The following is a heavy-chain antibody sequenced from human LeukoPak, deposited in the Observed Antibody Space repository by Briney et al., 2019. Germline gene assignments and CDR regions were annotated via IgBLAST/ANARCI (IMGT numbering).Heavy chain of an antibody. V-gene: IGHV3-23*01. J-gene: IGHJ3*02. CDR1: GFTFSSYA. CDR2: ISGSGGST. D-gene: IGHD3-16*01. Sequence: GSLRLSCAASGFTFSSYAMSWVRQAPGKGLEWVSTISGSGGSTYYADSVKGRFTISRDNSKNTLYLQMNSLRAEDTAVYYCAKDLAKIPMSYGAFDIWGQGTMVTVSS. CDR3: AKDLAKIPMSYGAFDI.